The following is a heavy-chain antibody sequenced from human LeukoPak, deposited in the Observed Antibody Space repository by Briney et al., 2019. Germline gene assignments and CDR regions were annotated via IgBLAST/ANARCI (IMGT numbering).Heavy chain of an antibody. J-gene: IGHJ4*02. D-gene: IGHD3-22*01. CDR3: ARDRGSYYDSSGYYYGY. CDR1: GGTFSSYA. Sequence: ASVKVSCKASGGTFSSYAISWVRQAPGQGLEWMGRIIPIFGTANYAQKFQGRVTITTDESTSTAYVELSSLRSEDTAVYYCARDRGSYYDSSGYYYGYWGQGTLVTVSS. CDR2: IIPIFGTA. V-gene: IGHV1-69*05.